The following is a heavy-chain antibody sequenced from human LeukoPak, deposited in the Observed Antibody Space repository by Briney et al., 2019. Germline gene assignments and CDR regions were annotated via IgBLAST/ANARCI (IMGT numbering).Heavy chain of an antibody. CDR3: ARTISSNDILTGYHIPMGGMDV. CDR1: GFTFSSYA. J-gene: IGHJ6*02. V-gene: IGHV3-23*01. Sequence: PGGSLRLSCAASGFTFSSYAMSWVRQAPGKGLEWVSAISGSGGSTYYADSVKGRFTISRDNSKNTLYLQMNSLRAEDTAVYYCARTISSNDILTGYHIPMGGMDVWGQGTTVTVSS. CDR2: ISGSGGST. D-gene: IGHD3-9*01.